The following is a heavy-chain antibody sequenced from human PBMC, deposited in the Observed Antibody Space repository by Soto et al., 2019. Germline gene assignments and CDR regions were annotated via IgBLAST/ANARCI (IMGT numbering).Heavy chain of an antibody. Sequence: SVKVSCKASGGTFSSYAISWVRQAPGQGLEWMGGIIPIFGTANYAQKFQGRGTITADESTSTAYMELSSLRSEDTAVYYCARVRRVVRGADYYYYGMDVWGQGTTVTVSS. CDR1: GGTFSSYA. CDR2: IIPIFGTA. J-gene: IGHJ6*02. V-gene: IGHV1-69*13. D-gene: IGHD3-10*01. CDR3: ARVRRVVRGADYYYYGMDV.